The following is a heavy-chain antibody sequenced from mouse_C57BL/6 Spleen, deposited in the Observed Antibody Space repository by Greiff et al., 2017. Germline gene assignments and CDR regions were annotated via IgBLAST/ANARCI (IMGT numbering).Heavy chain of an antibody. CDR1: GFTFSSYA. D-gene: IGHD2-1*01. V-gene: IGHV5-4*03. CDR2: ISDGGSYT. Sequence: EVKVVESGGGLVKPGGSLKLSCAASGFTFSSYAMSWVRQTPEKRLEWVATISDGGSYTYYPDNVKGRFTISRDNAKNNLYLQMSHLKSEDTAMYYCARGGYYGNYVGYWGQGTTLTVSS. CDR3: ARGGYYGNYVGY. J-gene: IGHJ2*01.